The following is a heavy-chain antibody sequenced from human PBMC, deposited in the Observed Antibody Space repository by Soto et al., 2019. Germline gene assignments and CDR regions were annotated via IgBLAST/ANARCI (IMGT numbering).Heavy chain of an antibody. CDR1: GFTFSDYY. Sequence: QVQLVESGGGLVKPGGSLRLSCAASGFTFSDYYMSWIRQAPGKGLEWVSYISSSDNIIYYADSVKGRFTISRYNAKNSLYLQMNSLRAEDTAVYYCARDRGYYDSSGYFDYWGQGTLVTVSS. V-gene: IGHV3-11*01. CDR2: ISSSDNII. CDR3: ARDRGYYDSSGYFDY. J-gene: IGHJ4*02. D-gene: IGHD3-22*01.